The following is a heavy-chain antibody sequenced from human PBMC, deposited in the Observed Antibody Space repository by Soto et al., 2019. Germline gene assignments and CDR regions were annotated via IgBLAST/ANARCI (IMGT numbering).Heavy chain of an antibody. V-gene: IGHV1-69*01. CDR3: AGERGEGYRYGYDY. J-gene: IGHJ4*02. D-gene: IGHD5-18*01. CDR1: GGTFSSYA. Sequence: QVQLVQSGAEVKKPGSSVKVSCKASGGTFSSYAISWVRQAPGQRLAWMGGAIHIFGTANYAQKFQGSFTMTADESTTTANMELSSLSSEDTAVYYCAGERGEGYRYGYDYWGQGTLVTVSS. CDR2: AIHIFGTA.